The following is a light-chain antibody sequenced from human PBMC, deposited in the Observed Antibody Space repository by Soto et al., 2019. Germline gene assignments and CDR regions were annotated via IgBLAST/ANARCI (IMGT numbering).Light chain of an antibody. CDR3: QQYGSSSWT. V-gene: IGKV3-20*01. Sequence: EIVLTQSPGTLSLSPGERATLSCRASQSVSSNYLAWYQQKPGQAPRLLIYGVSSRVTGIPDRFSGSGSGTDFTLTISRLEPEDFAVYICQQYGSSSWTFGQGTKVEIK. CDR1: QSVSSNY. CDR2: GVS. J-gene: IGKJ1*01.